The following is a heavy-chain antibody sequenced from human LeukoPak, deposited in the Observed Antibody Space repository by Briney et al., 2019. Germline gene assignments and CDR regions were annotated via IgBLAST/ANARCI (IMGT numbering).Heavy chain of an antibody. V-gene: IGHV3-7*01. CDR2: IKQDGSEK. Sequence: GVLRLSCAASGFTFSSYWMSWVRQAPGKGLEWVANIKQDGSEKYYVDSVKGRFTIPRDNAKNSLYLQMNSLRAEDTAVYYCARDGGYSYGENVGIDYWGQGTLVTVSS. CDR3: ARDGGYSYGENVGIDY. J-gene: IGHJ4*02. D-gene: IGHD5-18*01. CDR1: GFTFSSYW.